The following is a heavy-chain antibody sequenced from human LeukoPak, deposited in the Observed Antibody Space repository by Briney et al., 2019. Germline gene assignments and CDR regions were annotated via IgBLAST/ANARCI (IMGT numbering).Heavy chain of an antibody. D-gene: IGHD3-22*01. V-gene: IGHV4-39*02. J-gene: IGHJ4*02. CDR1: GGSISSSSYY. CDR3: AREAVAVAGDYYDSSGYYY. CDR2: IYYSGST. Sequence: SETLSLTCTVSGGSISSSSYYWGWIRQPPGKGLEWIGSIYYSGSTYYNPSLKSRVTISVDTSKNQFSLKLSSVTAADTAVHYCAREAVAVAGDYYDSSGYYYWGQGTLVTVSS.